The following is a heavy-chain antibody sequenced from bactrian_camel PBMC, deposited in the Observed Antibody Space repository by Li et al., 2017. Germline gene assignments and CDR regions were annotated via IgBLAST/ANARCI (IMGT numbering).Heavy chain of an antibody. Sequence: HVQLVESGGGQVQSGGSLRLSCAVSGYTVTSAGMAWFRQALGKEREGVAYIDIDDSTNYTDSVKGRFTISRDSAENTLYLQMSSLKPEDTAMYRCAAEPYVRVRGRPIDYNYWGQGTQVTVS. V-gene: IGHV3S53*01. CDR3: AAEPYVRVRGRPIDYNY. CDR2: IDIDDST. J-gene: IGHJ4*01. D-gene: IGHD5*01. CDR1: GYTVTSAG.